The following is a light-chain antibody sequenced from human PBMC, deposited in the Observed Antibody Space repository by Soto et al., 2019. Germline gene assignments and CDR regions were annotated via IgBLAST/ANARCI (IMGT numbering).Light chain of an antibody. V-gene: IGLV2-23*01. CDR2: EAS. CDR3: CSYGRSVV. Sequence: QSVLTQPASVSGSPGQSITISCTGISNDVGTYNLVSWYQHHPGKAPQLIIYEASKRPSGVPNRFSGSKSGNTASLTIAGLHAEAEADYYCCSYGRSVVFGGGTKLTVL. CDR1: SNDVGTYNL. J-gene: IGLJ2*01.